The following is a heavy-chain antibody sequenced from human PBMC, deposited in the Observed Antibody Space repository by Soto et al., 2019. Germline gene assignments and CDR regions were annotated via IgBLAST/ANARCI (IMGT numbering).Heavy chain of an antibody. CDR2: INPNSGGT. D-gene: IGHD2-8*02. CDR1: GYTFTGYY. CDR3: ARGRAPRRGLWYFDY. Sequence: ASVKVSCSASGYTFTGYYMNWVRQAPGQGLEWMGWINPNSGGTNYAQKFQGRVTMTRDTSISTAYMELSRLRSDDTAVYYCARGRAPRRGLWYFDYWGQGTLVTVSS. J-gene: IGHJ4*02. V-gene: IGHV1-2*02.